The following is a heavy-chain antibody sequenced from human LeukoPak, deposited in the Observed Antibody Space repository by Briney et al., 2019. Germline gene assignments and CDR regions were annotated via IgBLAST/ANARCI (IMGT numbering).Heavy chain of an antibody. J-gene: IGHJ4*02. D-gene: IGHD2-8*01. Sequence: GGSLRLSCAASGFTFSSCWMSWVRQAPGKGLGWVANIKQDGSEKYYVDSVKGRFTISRDNAKNSLYLQMNSLRAEDTAVFYCARKLMVYALDYWGQGTLVTVSS. CDR2: IKQDGSEK. CDR3: ARKLMVYALDY. CDR1: GFTFSSCW. V-gene: IGHV3-7*01.